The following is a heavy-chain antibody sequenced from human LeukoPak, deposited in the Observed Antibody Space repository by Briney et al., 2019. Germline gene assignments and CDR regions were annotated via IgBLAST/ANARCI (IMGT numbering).Heavy chain of an antibody. CDR1: GGSMSTYY. D-gene: IGHD1-26*01. J-gene: IGHJ3*02. Sequence: PSETLSLTCTVSGGSMSTYYWSWIRQPPGKGLECIGYISYSGSTNYNPSLKSRVTISVDTSKNQFSLKLSSVTAADTAVYYCASTLIVGATSGAFDIWGQGTMVTVSS. CDR2: ISYSGST. CDR3: ASTLIVGATSGAFDI. V-gene: IGHV4-59*08.